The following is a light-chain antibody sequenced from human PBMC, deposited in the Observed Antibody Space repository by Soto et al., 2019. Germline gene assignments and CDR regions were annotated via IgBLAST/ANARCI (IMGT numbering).Light chain of an antibody. CDR2: SNN. J-gene: IGLJ2*01. CDR1: SSNIGSNT. V-gene: IGLV1-44*01. CDR3: EAWVDCLNGHVV. Sequence: QSVLTQPPSSSGTPGQRVTISCSGSSSNIGSNTVHWYQQLPGTAPKLLIYSNNQRPSGVPDRFSGSKSGTSASLAISGLKSEDEADYSGEAWVDCLNGHVVFGGGTKLTVL.